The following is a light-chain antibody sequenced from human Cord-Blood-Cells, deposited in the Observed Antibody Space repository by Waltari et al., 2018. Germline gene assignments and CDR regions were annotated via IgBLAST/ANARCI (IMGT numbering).Light chain of an antibody. CDR1: TSDVGGYHY. CDR2: DVS. J-gene: IGLJ3*02. Sequence: QSALTPPAPVSGSPGPSITIPCTGTTSDVGGYHYFSWYQQHPGKAPKLMIYDVSNRPSGVSNRFSGSKSGNTASLTISGLQAEDEADYYCSSYTSSSTLVFGGGTKLTVL. CDR3: SSYTSSSTLV. V-gene: IGLV2-14*01.